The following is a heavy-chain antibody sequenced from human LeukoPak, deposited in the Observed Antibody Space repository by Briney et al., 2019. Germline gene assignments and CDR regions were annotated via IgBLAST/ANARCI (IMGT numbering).Heavy chain of an antibody. V-gene: IGHV4-59*01. D-gene: IGHD5-18*01. CDR2: IYYSGST. Sequence: SETLSLTCTVSGGSISSNYWSWIRQPPGKGLEWIGYIYYSGSTNYNPSLKSRVTISVDTSKNQFSLKLSSVTAADTAVYYCARSIGSYGIDPFDYWGQGILVTVSS. CDR1: GGSISSNY. CDR3: ARSIGSYGIDPFDY. J-gene: IGHJ4*02.